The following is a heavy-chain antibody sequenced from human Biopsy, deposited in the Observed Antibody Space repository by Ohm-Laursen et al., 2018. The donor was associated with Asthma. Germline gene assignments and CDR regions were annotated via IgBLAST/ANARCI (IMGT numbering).Heavy chain of an antibody. Sequence: SLRLSCTASGFMFSDYVLHWVRQAPGKGLEWVAIISYDGTNTYYADSVKGRFTISRDNSKNTLYLQMNGLKAEDTAVYYCARDSPSGSDFDYYYFDYWGQGSLVTVSS. CDR1: GFMFSDYV. V-gene: IGHV3-30-3*01. D-gene: IGHD5-12*01. CDR2: ISYDGTNT. CDR3: ARDSPSGSDFDYYYFDY. J-gene: IGHJ4*02.